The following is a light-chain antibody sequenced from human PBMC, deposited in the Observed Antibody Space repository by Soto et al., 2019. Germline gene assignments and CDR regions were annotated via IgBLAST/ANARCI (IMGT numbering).Light chain of an antibody. V-gene: IGLV2-23*01. CDR3: CSYAGDSADVV. CDR2: EGN. Sequence: QSVLTQPASVSGSPGQSITISCTGTSSDVGSYNLVSWYQQHPDKASKLMIYEGNKRPSGVSNRFSGSKSGNTASLTISGLQAEDEADYYCCSYAGDSADVVFGGGTKLTVL. J-gene: IGLJ2*01. CDR1: SSDVGSYNL.